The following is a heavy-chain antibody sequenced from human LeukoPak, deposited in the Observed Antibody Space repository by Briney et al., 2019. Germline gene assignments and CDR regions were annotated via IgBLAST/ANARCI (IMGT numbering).Heavy chain of an antibody. V-gene: IGHV3-23*01. CDR1: GFTFSSYA. Sequence: PGGSLRLSCAASGFTFSSYAMSWVRQAPGKGLEWVSAISGSGGSTYYADSVKGRFTISRDNSKNTLYLQMNSLRAEDTAVYYCAKQHELWELLRPDAFDIWGQGAMVTVSS. CDR3: AKQHELWELLRPDAFDI. J-gene: IGHJ3*02. D-gene: IGHD1-26*01. CDR2: ISGSGGST.